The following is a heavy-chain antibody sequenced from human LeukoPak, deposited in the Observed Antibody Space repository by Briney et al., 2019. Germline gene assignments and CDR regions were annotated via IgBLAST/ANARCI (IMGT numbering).Heavy chain of an antibody. CDR3: ARDRLQLQS. D-gene: IGHD5-24*01. V-gene: IGHV4-61*01. Sequence: SQTLSLTCTVSGGSISSGSYYWNWIRQPPGKGLEWIGYIYYTGNTNYNPSLKSRVTISVDTSKNQFSLKLSSVTAADTAVYYCARDRLQLQSWGQGTLVTVSS. CDR2: IYYTGNT. CDR1: GGSISSGSYY. J-gene: IGHJ5*02.